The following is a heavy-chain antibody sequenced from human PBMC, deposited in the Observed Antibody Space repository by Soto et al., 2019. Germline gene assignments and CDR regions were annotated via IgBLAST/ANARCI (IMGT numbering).Heavy chain of an antibody. CDR2: IGSGSRGT. CDR1: GFAFSNFA. V-gene: IGHV3-23*01. D-gene: IGHD6-13*01. CDR3: AAPRAAVPHTRYFDP. J-gene: IGHJ5*02. Sequence: EAQLLESGGGLVQPGGSLRLSCAASGFAFSNFAMSWVRQAPGKGLEWVSVIGSGSRGTHYAESVEDRFTISRDDSKNTLYLQLNSLTAANTAVYYCAAPRAAVPHTRYFDPWGQGTPVTVSP.